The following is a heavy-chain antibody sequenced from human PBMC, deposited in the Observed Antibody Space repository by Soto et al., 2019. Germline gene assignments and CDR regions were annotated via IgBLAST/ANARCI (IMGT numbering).Heavy chain of an antibody. CDR2: IYYSGST. V-gene: IGHV4-39*01. CDR3: AKNRAWGGNYQDFDN. D-gene: IGHD3-16*02. J-gene: IGHJ4*02. Sequence: LETLSLTCTVSGGSSSSSSYYWGWIRQPPGKGLEWIGTIYYSGSTSYNPSLKSRVTISVDTSKNQFSLKLNSVTAADRGVYYWAKNRAWGGNYQDFDNWGQGTLVTASS. CDR1: GGSSSSSSYY.